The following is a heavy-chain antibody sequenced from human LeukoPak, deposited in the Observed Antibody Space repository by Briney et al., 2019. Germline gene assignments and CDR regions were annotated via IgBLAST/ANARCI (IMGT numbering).Heavy chain of an antibody. V-gene: IGHV4-61*01. CDR2: IHYSGST. Sequence: SETLSLTCTVSGGSVSSGSYYWSWIRQPPGKGLEWIGYIHYSGSTNYNPSLKSRVTISVDTSKNQFSLKLSSVTAADTAVYYCARGGCSGGSCHGWFDPWGQGTLVTVS. D-gene: IGHD2-15*01. CDR1: GGSVSSGSYY. J-gene: IGHJ5*02. CDR3: ARGGCSGGSCHGWFDP.